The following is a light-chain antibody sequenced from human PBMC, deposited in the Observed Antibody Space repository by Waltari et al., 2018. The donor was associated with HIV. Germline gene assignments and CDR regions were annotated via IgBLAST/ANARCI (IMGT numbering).Light chain of an antibody. CDR1: SSNIGAGYD. CDR3: QSYDSSLSGSV. Sequence: QSVLTQPPSVSGAPGQRVTISCTGSSSNIGAGYDVPWYQQLPGTAPKLLIYGNSNRPSGVPDRFSGSKSGTSASLAITGLQAEDEADYYCQSYDSSLSGSVSGGGTKLTVL. CDR2: GNS. J-gene: IGLJ2*01. V-gene: IGLV1-40*01.